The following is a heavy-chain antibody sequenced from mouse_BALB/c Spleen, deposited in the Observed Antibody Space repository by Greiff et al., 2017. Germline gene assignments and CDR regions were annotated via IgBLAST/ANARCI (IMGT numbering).Heavy chain of an antibody. CDR3: ALSPYYAMDY. CDR1: GYTFTSYT. J-gene: IGHJ4*01. CDR2: INPSSGYT. Sequence: VQLQESGAELARPGASVKMSCKASGYTFTSYTMHWVKQRPGQGLEWIGYINPSSGYTNYNQKFKDKATLTADKSSSTAYMQLSSLTSEDSAVYYCALSPYYAMDYWGQGTSVTVSS. V-gene: IGHV1-4*01.